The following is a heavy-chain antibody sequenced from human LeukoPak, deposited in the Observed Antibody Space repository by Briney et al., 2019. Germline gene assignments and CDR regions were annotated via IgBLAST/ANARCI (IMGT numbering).Heavy chain of an antibody. Sequence: GGSLRLSCATSGFTFSDYWMSWVRQPPGRGLEWVASINQDGSQKFYVDSVTGRFTISKDIAKKSLSLQMNTLRAEDTAVYYCTRNEIWGAQGTLVTVSS. CDR1: GFTFSDYW. J-gene: IGHJ4*02. CDR3: TRNEIW. V-gene: IGHV3-7*01. CDR2: INQDGSQK. D-gene: IGHD3-16*01.